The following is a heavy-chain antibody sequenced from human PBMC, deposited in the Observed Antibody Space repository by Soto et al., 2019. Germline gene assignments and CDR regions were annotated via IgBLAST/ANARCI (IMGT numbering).Heavy chain of an antibody. D-gene: IGHD2-15*01. CDR2: ISVGGGSI. Sequence: EVQLVDSGGGLVQPGGSLRVSSVASGFTFSSYALNWVRQAPGKGLEWGSYISVGGGSIFYADSVKGRFTISRGDATNSLYLQMNSLRDEDTAVYYCVRDHRWAFDFWGQGTMVTVSS. V-gene: IGHV3-48*02. CDR1: GFTFSSYA. J-gene: IGHJ3*01. CDR3: VRDHRWAFDF.